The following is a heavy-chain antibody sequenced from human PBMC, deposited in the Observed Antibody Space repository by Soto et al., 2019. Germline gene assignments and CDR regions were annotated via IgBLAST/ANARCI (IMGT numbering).Heavy chain of an antibody. J-gene: IGHJ4*02. CDR3: ARIGYSSWIDY. CDR2: SSSRSSTI. CDR1: GFTFSSYS. Sequence: EVQLVESGGGWVQPGGSLRLSCAASGFTFSSYSMNWVRQAPGEGLEWVSYSSSRSSTIFYADSVKGRFTISRDNAKNSLYLQMNSLRAEDTDVYYCARIGYSSWIDYWGQGTLVTVSS. D-gene: IGHD6-6*01. V-gene: IGHV3-48*01.